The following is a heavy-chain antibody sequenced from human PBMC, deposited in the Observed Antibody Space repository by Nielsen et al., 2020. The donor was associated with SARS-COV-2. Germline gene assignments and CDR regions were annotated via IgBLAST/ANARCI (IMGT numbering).Heavy chain of an antibody. J-gene: IGHJ6*02. D-gene: IGHD6-13*01. CDR2: ISSSGSTI. V-gene: IGHV3-48*03. Sequence: GESLKISCAASGFTFSSYEMNWVRQAPGKGLEWVSYISSSGSTIYYADSVKGRFTISRDNAKNSLYLQMNSLRAEDTAVYYCARGYSSSNNQGCYYYGMDVWGQGTTVTVSS. CDR1: GFTFSSYE. CDR3: ARGYSSSNNQGCYYYGMDV.